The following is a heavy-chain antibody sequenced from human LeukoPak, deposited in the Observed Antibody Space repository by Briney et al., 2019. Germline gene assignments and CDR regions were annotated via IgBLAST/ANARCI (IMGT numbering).Heavy chain of an antibody. D-gene: IGHD6-19*01. V-gene: IGHV4-4*07. Sequence: PSETLSLTCTVSGGSISGYYRSWIRQPAGKGLEWIGRIYTSGSTNYNPSLKSRVTMSVDTSKNQLSLKLSSVTAADTAVYYCARDSPGYSSGWYYFDYWGQGTLVTVSS. J-gene: IGHJ4*02. CDR1: GGSISGYY. CDR2: IYTSGST. CDR3: ARDSPGYSSGWYYFDY.